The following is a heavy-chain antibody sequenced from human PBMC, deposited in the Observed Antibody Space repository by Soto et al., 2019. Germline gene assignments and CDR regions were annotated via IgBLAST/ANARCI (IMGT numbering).Heavy chain of an antibody. CDR3: ARGGTPIAL. J-gene: IGHJ5*02. CDR1: GYTFTSYG. CDR2: IRAYNGNT. D-gene: IGHD1-1*01. V-gene: IGHV1-18*01. Sequence: QVQLVQSGAEVKKPGASVKVSCKASGYTFTSYGISWVRQAPGQGLEWMGWIRAYNGNTNYAQKPHVTATRTTDTSTNTAYMELRSLSSADTAVYSCARGGTPIALWGQGTLVTVSS.